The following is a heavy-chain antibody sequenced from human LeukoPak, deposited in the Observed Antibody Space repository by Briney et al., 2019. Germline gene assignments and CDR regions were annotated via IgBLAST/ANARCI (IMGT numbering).Heavy chain of an antibody. J-gene: IGHJ4*02. CDR3: AKGGGYSYGYYYFDY. Sequence: GGSLRLSCAASGFTFSSYAMSWVRQAPGKGLEWVSGISGSGGSTNYADSVKGRFTNSRDNSKNTLYLQMNSLRAEDTAVYYCAKGGGYSYGYYYFDYWGQGTLVTVSS. V-gene: IGHV3-23*01. CDR1: GFTFSSYA. D-gene: IGHD5-18*01. CDR2: ISGSGGST.